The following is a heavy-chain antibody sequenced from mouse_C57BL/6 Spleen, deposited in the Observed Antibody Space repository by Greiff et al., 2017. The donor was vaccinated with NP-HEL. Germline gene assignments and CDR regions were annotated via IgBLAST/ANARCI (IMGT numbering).Heavy chain of an antibody. CDR1: GFTFSSYA. V-gene: IGHV5-4*01. Sequence: EVKLVESGGGLVKPGGSLKLSCAASGFTFSSYAMSWVRQTPEKRLEWVATISDGGSYTYYPDNVKGRFPISRDNAKNNLYLQMSHLKSEDTAMYYCAREGDSTTVVYFDYWGQGTTLTVSS. CDR2: ISDGGSYT. J-gene: IGHJ2*01. CDR3: AREGDSTTVVYFDY. D-gene: IGHD1-1*01.